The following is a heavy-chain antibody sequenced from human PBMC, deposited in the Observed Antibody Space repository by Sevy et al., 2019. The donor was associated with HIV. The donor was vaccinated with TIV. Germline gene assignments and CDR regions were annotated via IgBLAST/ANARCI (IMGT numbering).Heavy chain of an antibody. V-gene: IGHV1-18*01. CDR3: VRCSSTSCYQ. CDR2: ISPYSGDT. Sequence: ASVKVSCRASGYTFSSYGISWVRQAPGQGLEWMGWISPYSGDTHYAQKVQGRVTRTTDTSTNTAYMELRSLRSDDTAVFYCVRCSSTSCYQWGQGTLVTVSS. J-gene: IGHJ4*02. CDR1: GYTFSSYG. D-gene: IGHD2-2*01.